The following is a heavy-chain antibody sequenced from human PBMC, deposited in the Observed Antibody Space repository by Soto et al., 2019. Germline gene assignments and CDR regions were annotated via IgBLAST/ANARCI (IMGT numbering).Heavy chain of an antibody. CDR2: AYYRSQWYY. CDR3: TKQKGDSRIYNGWDV. Sequence: PSQTLSLTCAISGDSVSSNSAAWNWIRQSPSRGLEWLGRAYYRSQWYYDSAVSVKSRITVIPDTSKNQFSLHLSSVTPEDTAIYYCTKQKGDSRIYNGWDVWGQGTTVTVSS. J-gene: IGHJ6*02. V-gene: IGHV6-1*01. CDR1: GDSVSSNSAA. D-gene: IGHD2-21*02.